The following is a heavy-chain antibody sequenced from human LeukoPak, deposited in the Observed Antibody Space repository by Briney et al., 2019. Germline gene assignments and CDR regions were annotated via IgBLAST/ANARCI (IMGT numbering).Heavy chain of an antibody. CDR3: ARDLVGATAWFDR. Sequence: SETLSLTCTVSGGSISSSSYYWGWLRQPPGKGLEWIGSIYYSGSTYYNPSLKNRVTISVDTSKNQFSLKLSSVTAADTAVYYCARDLVGATAWFDRWGQGTLVTVSS. D-gene: IGHD1-26*01. CDR2: IYYSGST. CDR1: GGSISSSSYY. V-gene: IGHV4-39*01. J-gene: IGHJ5*02.